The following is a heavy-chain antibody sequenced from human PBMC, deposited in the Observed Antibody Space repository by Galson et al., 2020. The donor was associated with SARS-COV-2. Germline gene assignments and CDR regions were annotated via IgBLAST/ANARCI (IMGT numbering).Heavy chain of an antibody. Sequence: TVKVSCKASGGTFRSYAISWVRQTPEQGLEWTGGIIPIVGTANYAQKFQGRVTNTADESTSTAYMERSSLRSEDTAVYYCARDGGEYQLLSGPARSDLPSYCYDYMDVCGKGTAVSGSS. CDR1: GGTFRSYA. D-gene: IGHD2-2*01. J-gene: IGHJ6*03. CDR2: IIPIVGTA. V-gene: IGHV1-69*13. CDR3: ARDGGEYQLLSGPARSDLPSYCYDYMDV.